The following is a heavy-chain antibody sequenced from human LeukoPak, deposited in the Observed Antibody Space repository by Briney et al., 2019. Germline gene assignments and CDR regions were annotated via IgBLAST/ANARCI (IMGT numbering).Heavy chain of an antibody. CDR3: ARGGRTWFGP. V-gene: IGHV4-59*01. CDR2: IYYSGYT. Sequence: PSETLSLTCTVSGGSTSNYYWSWIRQPPGKGLEWIGYIYYSGYTYYNSSLESRVTISLDTSKKQFSLKLSFVTAADTAVYYCARGGRTWFGPWGQGTLVTVSS. J-gene: IGHJ5*02. D-gene: IGHD1-26*01. CDR1: GGSTSNYY.